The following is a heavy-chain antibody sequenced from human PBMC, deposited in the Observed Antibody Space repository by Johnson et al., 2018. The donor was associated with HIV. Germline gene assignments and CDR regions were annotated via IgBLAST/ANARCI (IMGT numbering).Heavy chain of an antibody. V-gene: IGHV3-66*01. CDR1: GFTVTRNY. Sequence: MLLVESGGGLVQPGGSLRLSCAASGFTVTRNYLSWVRQAPGKGLEWVSVIYTGGTTYYTDSVKGRFTISRDNSKNILYLQINNLRAEDTAVYYCARDGYDTSGYYGAFDIWGQGTLVTVSS. CDR2: IYTGGTT. D-gene: IGHD3-22*01. J-gene: IGHJ3*02. CDR3: ARDGYDTSGYYGAFDI.